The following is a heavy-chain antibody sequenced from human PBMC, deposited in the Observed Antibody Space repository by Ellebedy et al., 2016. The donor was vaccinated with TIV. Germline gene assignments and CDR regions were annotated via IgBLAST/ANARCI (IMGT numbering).Heavy chain of an antibody. CDR3: ARGSSGSGGYFDY. Sequence: GESLKISCKGSGYSFTSYWIGWVRQMPRKGLEWMGIIYPGDSDTRYSPSFHGQVTISADRSISTAYLQWSSLKASDTAMFYCARGSSGSGGYFDYWGQGTLVTVSS. D-gene: IGHD3-10*01. V-gene: IGHV5-51*01. J-gene: IGHJ4*02. CDR2: IYPGDSDT. CDR1: GYSFTSYW.